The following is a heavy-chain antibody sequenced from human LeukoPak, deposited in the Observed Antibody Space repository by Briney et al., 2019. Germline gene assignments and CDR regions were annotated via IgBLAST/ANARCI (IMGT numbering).Heavy chain of an antibody. V-gene: IGHV1-69*13. CDR2: IIPIFGTA. J-gene: IGHJ6*03. CDR1: GGTFSSYA. D-gene: IGHD3-10*01. Sequence: SVKVSCKASGGTFSSYAISWVRQAPGQGLEWMGGIIPIFGTANYAQKFQGRVTITADESTSTAYMELSSLRSEDTAVYYCARGLSPYYYGSGSSPGYMDVWGKGTTVTVSS. CDR3: ARGLSPYYYGSGSSPGYMDV.